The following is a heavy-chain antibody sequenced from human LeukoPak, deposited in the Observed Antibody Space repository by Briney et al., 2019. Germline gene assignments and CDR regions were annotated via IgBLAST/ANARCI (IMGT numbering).Heavy chain of an antibody. CDR2: ISGSGGST. D-gene: IGHD3-10*01. V-gene: IGHV3-23*01. CDR3: ANLPSGADTYYYYGMDV. Sequence: GASLRLSCAASGFTFSSYAMSWVRQAPGKGLECVSAISGSGGSTYYADSVKGRFTISRDNSKNTLYLQMNSLRAEDTAVYYCANLPSGADTYYYYGMDVWGQGTTVTVSS. J-gene: IGHJ6*02. CDR1: GFTFSSYA.